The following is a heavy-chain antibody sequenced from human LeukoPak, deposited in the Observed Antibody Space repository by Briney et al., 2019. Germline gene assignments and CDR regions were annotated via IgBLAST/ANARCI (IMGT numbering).Heavy chain of an antibody. D-gene: IGHD4-17*01. J-gene: IGHJ4*02. CDR1: GFTFTSSA. CDR2: MNPNSGNT. Sequence: ASVKVSCKASGFTFTSSAVQWVRQATGQGLEWMGWMNPNSGNTGYAQKFQGRVTMTRNTSISTAYMELSSLRSEDTAVYYCARVRIIYGDSLQLGYWGQGTLVTVSS. CDR3: ARVRIIYGDSLQLGY. V-gene: IGHV1-8*02.